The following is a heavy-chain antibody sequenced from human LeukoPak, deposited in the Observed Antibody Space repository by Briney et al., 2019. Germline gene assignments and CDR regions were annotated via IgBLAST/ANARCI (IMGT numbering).Heavy chain of an antibody. D-gene: IGHD6-19*01. CDR1: GGTFTSYA. CDR3: AILGYSSGWYSVIDY. V-gene: IGHV1-69*04. CDR2: IIPILGIA. J-gene: IGHJ4*02. Sequence: SVKVSCNASGGTFTSYAISWGRQAPGQGLEWMGRIIPILGIANYAQKFQGRVTITADKSTSTAYMELSSLRSEDTAVYYCAILGYSSGWYSVIDYWGQGTLVTVSS.